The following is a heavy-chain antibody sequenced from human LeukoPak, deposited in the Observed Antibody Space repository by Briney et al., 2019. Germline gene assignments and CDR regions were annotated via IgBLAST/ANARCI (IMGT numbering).Heavy chain of an antibody. CDR3: ARVVGIWTGLDY. D-gene: IGHD3/OR15-3a*01. Sequence: GASVKVSCRASGYTFTGYYMHWVRQAHGQGLERMGWINPNSGGTNYAQKFQGRVTMTRDTSISTAYMELSRLRSDDTAVYYCARVVGIWTGLDYWGQGTLVTVSS. V-gene: IGHV1-2*02. CDR2: INPNSGGT. CDR1: GYTFTGYY. J-gene: IGHJ4*02.